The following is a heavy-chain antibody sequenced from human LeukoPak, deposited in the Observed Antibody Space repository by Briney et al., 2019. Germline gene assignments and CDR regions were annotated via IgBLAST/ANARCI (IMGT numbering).Heavy chain of an antibody. J-gene: IGHJ4*02. CDR3: ARDGLEGGETFDS. CDR2: IIGSSSYI. V-gene: IGHV3-21*01. D-gene: IGHD3/OR15-3a*01. CDR1: GFSVRSYS. Sequence: PGGSLRLSCAASGFSVRSYSMGWVRQAPGKGLEWVSSIIGSSSYISYADSVKGPFTISRDNAENSLFLQMNSLRPEDTVVYFCARDGLEGGETFDSWGQGTLVTVSS.